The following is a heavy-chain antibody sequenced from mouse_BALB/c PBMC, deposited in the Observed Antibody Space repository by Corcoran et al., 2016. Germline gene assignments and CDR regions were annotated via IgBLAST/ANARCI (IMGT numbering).Heavy chain of an antibody. V-gene: IGHV14-1*02. CDR1: GFHIKDYY. Sequence: EVQLQQSGAELVRPGALVKLSCKASGFHIKDYYMHWVKQRPEQGLEWIGWIDPENGNTIYDPKFQGKASITADTSSNTAYLQLSSLTSEDTAVYYCARSSDYDVAYWGQGTLVTVSA. CDR3: ARSSDYDVAY. J-gene: IGHJ3*01. D-gene: IGHD2-4*01. CDR2: IDPENGNT.